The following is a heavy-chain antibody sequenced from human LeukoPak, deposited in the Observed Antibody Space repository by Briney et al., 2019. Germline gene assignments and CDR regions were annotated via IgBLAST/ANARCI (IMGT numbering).Heavy chain of an antibody. V-gene: IGHV1-69*04. CDR3: GRNGKDIEVVPAGIRGGDVFDI. J-gene: IGHJ3*02. CDR2: IIPILGIA. Sequence: SVKVSCKASGYTFTSYGISWVRQAPGQGLEWMGRIIPILGIANYAQKFQGRVTITADKSTSTAYMELSSLRSEDTAVYYCGRNGKDIEVVPAGIRGGDVFDIGAQGTMVPVSS. D-gene: IGHD2-2*01. CDR1: GYTFTSYG.